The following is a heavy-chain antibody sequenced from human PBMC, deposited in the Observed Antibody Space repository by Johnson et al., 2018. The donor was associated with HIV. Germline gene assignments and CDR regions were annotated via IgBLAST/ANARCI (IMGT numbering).Heavy chain of an antibody. CDR3: ARDAIRFGGVEVGESVVDAFDI. Sequence: VQLVESGGGLIQPGGSLRLSCAASEFTVSSNYMSWVRQAPGKGLEWVSVIYSGGRTFYADSVKGRFTISRDNSKNTLYLQMNSLRAEDTAVYYCARDAIRFGGVEVGESVVDAFDIWGQGTMVTVSS. J-gene: IGHJ3*02. V-gene: IGHV3-53*01. D-gene: IGHD3-16*01. CDR1: EFTVSSNY. CDR2: IYSGGRT.